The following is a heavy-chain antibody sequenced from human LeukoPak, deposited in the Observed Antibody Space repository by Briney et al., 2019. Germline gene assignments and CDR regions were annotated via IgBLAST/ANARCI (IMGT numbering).Heavy chain of an antibody. CDR1: GYTFTCYY. Sequence: ASVTVSCKSSGYTFTCYYMHWVRQVPGQGLEWMGWINPNSGGTNYAQKFQGRVTMTRDTSISTAYMELSRLRSDDTAVYYCARAKLTYYDILTGDYWGQGTLVTVSS. V-gene: IGHV1-2*02. D-gene: IGHD3-9*01. CDR3: ARAKLTYYDILTGDY. J-gene: IGHJ4*02. CDR2: INPNSGGT.